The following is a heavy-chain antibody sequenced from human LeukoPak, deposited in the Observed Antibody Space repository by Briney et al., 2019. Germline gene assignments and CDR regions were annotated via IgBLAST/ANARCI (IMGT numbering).Heavy chain of an antibody. CDR2: IYYSGST. Sequence: SGTLSLTCTVSGGSISSSSYYWGWIRQPPGKGLEWIGSIYYSGSTYYNPSLKSRVTISVDTSKNQFSLKLSSVTAADTAVYYCASQSSTYFDYWGQGTLVTVSS. J-gene: IGHJ4*02. V-gene: IGHV4-39*01. D-gene: IGHD6-13*01. CDR1: GGSISSSSYY. CDR3: ASQSSTYFDY.